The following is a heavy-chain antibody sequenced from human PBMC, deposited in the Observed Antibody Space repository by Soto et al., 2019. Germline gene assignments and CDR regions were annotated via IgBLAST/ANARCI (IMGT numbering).Heavy chain of an antibody. Sequence: GESPKISCKGSGYNFITDWISWVRQMPGKGLEWMGRIDPTDSYTKYSPSFEGHVTISADKSISTAYLQWSSLKASDSAVYYCARLSRASFALDVWGQGTTGTSP. V-gene: IGHV5-10-1*01. J-gene: IGHJ6*02. CDR2: IDPTDSYT. D-gene: IGHD3-16*01. CDR1: GYNFITDW. CDR3: ARLSRASFALDV.